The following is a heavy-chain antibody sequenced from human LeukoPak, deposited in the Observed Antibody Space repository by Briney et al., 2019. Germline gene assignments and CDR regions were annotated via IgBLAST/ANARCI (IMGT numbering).Heavy chain of an antibody. CDR2: INHSGST. CDR1: GGSFSGYY. CDR3: ARGVGSGWYPAYYYYGMDV. J-gene: IGHJ6*02. D-gene: IGHD6-19*01. V-gene: IGHV4-34*01. Sequence: SETLFLTCAVYGGSFSGYYWCWIREPPGKGLEWIGEINHSGSTNYNPSLKSRVTISVDTSKNKFSLKLSSVTAADTAVYYCARGVGSGWYPAYYYYGMDVWGQGTTVTVSS.